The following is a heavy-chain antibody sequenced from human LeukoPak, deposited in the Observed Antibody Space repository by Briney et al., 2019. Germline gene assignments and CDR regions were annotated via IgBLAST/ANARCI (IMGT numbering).Heavy chain of an antibody. CDR3: ARVVRYSSGPLTDLLPYYFDY. V-gene: IGHV1-3*03. Sequence: ASVKVSCQACGYTLTSYVMHWVRQAPGQKLEWMGWINACNGKTQYPHLFQGRVTITRDTSASAVYMELSSLRSDDVAVYYCARVVRYSSGPLTDLLPYYFDYWGQGALVTVSS. CDR2: INACNGKT. D-gene: IGHD6-19*01. J-gene: IGHJ4*02. CDR1: GYTLTSYV.